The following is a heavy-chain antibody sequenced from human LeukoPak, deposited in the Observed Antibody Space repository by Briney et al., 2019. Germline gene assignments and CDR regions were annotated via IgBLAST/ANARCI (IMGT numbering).Heavy chain of an antibody. V-gene: IGHV1-69*06. CDR1: GGTFSSYA. CDR3: ARSLFRFLEWSYRSYYYYYMGV. CDR2: IIPIFGTV. Sequence: SVKVSCKASGGTFSSYAISWVRQAPGQGLEWMGGIIPIFGTVNYAQKFQGRVTITADKSTSTAYMELSSLRSEDTAVYYCARSLFRFLEWSYRSYYYYYMGVWGKGTTVTFSS. J-gene: IGHJ6*03. D-gene: IGHD3-3*01.